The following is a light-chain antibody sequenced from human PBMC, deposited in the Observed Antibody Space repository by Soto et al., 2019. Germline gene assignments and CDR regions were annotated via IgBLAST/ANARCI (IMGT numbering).Light chain of an antibody. Sequence: EIVLTQSPGTLSLSPGERATLSCRASQSVSSSYLAWYQQKPGQAPRLLIYGASSRATGIPDRFSGSGSGTVFTLTISGLEREDFAVYCCQQYGSFPGTFGQGTKVEIK. CDR3: QQYGSFPGT. V-gene: IGKV3-20*01. CDR2: GAS. CDR1: QSVSSSY. J-gene: IGKJ1*01.